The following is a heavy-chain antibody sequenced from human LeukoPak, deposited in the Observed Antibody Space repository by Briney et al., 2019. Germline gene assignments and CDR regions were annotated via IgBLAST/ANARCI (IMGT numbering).Heavy chain of an antibody. Sequence: GESLKISCKASGYTFTSYWIGWVRQMPGKGLEWMGIIYPGDSDTRYSPSFQGQVTFSADKSITTAYLHWSSLKASDTAMYYCARVYSTSSGQGFDYWGQGTLVTVSS. J-gene: IGHJ4*02. CDR2: IYPGDSDT. V-gene: IGHV5-51*01. CDR3: ARVYSTSSGQGFDY. D-gene: IGHD6-6*01. CDR1: GYTFTSYW.